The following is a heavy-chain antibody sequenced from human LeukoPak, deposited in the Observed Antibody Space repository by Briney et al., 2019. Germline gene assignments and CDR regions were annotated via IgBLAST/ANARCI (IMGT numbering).Heavy chain of an antibody. Sequence: ASVTVSCKTSGYSFANYGISWVRQAPGQGLEWMGWINVYNGDTNYAQKFQGRVTMTTDTSTTTAYMELRSLRSDDTALYYCAREDVYTIATRIDYWGQGTLVTVS. D-gene: IGHD5-24*01. J-gene: IGHJ4*02. V-gene: IGHV1-18*01. CDR2: INVYNGDT. CDR1: GYSFANYG. CDR3: AREDVYTIATRIDY.